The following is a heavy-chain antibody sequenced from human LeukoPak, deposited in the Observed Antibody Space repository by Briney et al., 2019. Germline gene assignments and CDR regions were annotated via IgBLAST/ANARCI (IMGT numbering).Heavy chain of an antibody. CDR2: ISSDGGST. CDR3: VKRTGTGSWKGSFDY. Sequence: GGSLRLSCSASGFIFSSYAMHWVRQAPGKVLEYVTAISSDGGSTYYADSVKGRFTISRDNSKSTLYLQMSSLRAEDTAVYYCVKRTGTGSWKGSFDYWGQGTLVTVSS. D-gene: IGHD6-13*01. CDR1: GFIFSSYA. J-gene: IGHJ4*02. V-gene: IGHV3-64D*06.